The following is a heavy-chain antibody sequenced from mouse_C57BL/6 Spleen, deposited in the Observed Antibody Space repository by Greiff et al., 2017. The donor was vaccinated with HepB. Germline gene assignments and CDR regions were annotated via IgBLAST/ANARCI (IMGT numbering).Heavy chain of an antibody. CDR1: GYTFTDYY. D-gene: IGHD2-4*01. CDR2: INPNNGGT. J-gene: IGHJ2*01. V-gene: IGHV1-26*01. CDR3: ARKEFGYDYAYFDY. Sequence: EVQLQQSGPELVKPGASVKISCKASGYTFTDYYMNWVKQSHGKSLEWIGDINPNNGGTSYNQKFKGKATLTVDKSSSTAYMELRSLTSEDSAVYYCARKEFGYDYAYFDYWGQGTTLTVSS.